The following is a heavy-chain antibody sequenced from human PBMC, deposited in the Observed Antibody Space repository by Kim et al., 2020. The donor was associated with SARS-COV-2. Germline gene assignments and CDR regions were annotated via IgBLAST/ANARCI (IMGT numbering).Heavy chain of an antibody. Sequence: GGSLRLSCAASGFSFRDYSMNWVRQTPGKGLEWVSSIRNTGSHIYYADSVEGRFTMSRDNAKNSLSLQMNSLRAEDTAVYYCARGVSVGSGAYLNYYGMDGWGHGTTVTVPS. J-gene: IGHJ6*02. CDR1: GFSFRDYS. D-gene: IGHD3-10*01. CDR2: IRNTGSHI. V-gene: IGHV3-21*01. CDR3: ARGVSVGSGAYLNYYGMDG.